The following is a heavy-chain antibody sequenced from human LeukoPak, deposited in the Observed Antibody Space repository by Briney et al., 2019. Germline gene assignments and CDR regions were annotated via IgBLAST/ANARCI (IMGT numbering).Heavy chain of an antibody. J-gene: IGHJ4*02. CDR3: ARDWGPPGPRIAAAGEDY. CDR2: IDPSSTYI. Sequence: GGSLRLSCTTSGFNFRAYWMGWVRQAPGKGLEWVSAIDPSSTYIYYADSVKGRFTISRDNAENSLYLQMNSLRVEDTAVYYCARDWGPPGPRIAAAGEDYWGQGTLVTVSS. CDR1: GFNFRAYW. D-gene: IGHD6-13*01. V-gene: IGHV3-21*01.